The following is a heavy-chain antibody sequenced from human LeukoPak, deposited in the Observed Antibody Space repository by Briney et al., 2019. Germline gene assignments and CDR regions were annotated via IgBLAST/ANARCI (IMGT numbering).Heavy chain of an antibody. CDR1: GGSISSYY. D-gene: IGHD2-2*01. CDR3: ARRVDCSSTSCYNWFDP. Sequence: SETLSLTCTVSGGSISSYYWSWIRQPPGKGLEWIGYIYYSGSTNYNPSLKSRVTISVDTSKNQFSLKLSSVTAADTAVYYCARRVDCSSTSCYNWFDPWGQGTLVTVSS. J-gene: IGHJ5*02. V-gene: IGHV4-59*08. CDR2: IYYSGST.